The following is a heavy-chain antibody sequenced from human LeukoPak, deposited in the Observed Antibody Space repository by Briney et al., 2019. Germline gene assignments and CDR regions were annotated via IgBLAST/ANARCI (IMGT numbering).Heavy chain of an antibody. V-gene: IGHV4-61*02. CDR3: ARDPGYDFWSGPHDAFDI. D-gene: IGHD3-3*01. Sequence: PSQTLSLTCTVSCGSISSGSYYWSWIRQPAGKGLEWIARIYTSGSTNYNPSLKSRVTISVDTSKNQFSLKLSSVTAADTAVYYCARDPGYDFWSGPHDAFDIWGQGTMVTVSS. CDR1: CGSISSGSYY. J-gene: IGHJ3*02. CDR2: IYTSGST.